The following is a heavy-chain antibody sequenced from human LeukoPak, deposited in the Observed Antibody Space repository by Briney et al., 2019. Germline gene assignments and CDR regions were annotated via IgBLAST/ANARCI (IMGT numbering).Heavy chain of an antibody. V-gene: IGHV4-34*01. D-gene: IGHD2-2*01. Sequence: SETLSRTCAVYGGSFSGYYWSWICQPPGKGLEWIGEINHSGSTNYNPSPKSRVTISVDTSKNQCSLKLSSVTAADTAVYYCARSRGLRIVVVPAATYYFDYWGQGTLVTVSS. J-gene: IGHJ4*02. CDR3: ARSRGLRIVVVPAATYYFDY. CDR1: GGSFSGYY. CDR2: INHSGST.